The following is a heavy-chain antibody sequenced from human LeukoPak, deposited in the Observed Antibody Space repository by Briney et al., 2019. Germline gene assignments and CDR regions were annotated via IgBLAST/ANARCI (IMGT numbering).Heavy chain of an antibody. CDR1: GGSLSPYY. V-gene: IGHV4-59*08. CDR3: ARLDSGDHGNIPH. J-gene: IGHJ1*01. CDR2: IYHTGTT. D-gene: IGHD1-26*01. Sequence: SETLSLTCTVSGGSLSPYYWTWIRQPPGKGLEWIGYIYHTGTTRYNPSLNSRVTISVETSKNQFSLRLNSVTAADTAIYYCARLDSGDHGNIPHWGQGTLVTDSS.